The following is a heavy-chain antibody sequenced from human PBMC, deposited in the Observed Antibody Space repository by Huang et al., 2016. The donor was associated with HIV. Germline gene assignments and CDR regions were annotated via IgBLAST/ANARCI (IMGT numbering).Heavy chain of an antibody. V-gene: IGHV3-74*01. J-gene: IGHJ6*02. Sequence: DVQLVESGGDIVQPGGSLRLSCAASGGTFDKYWMNWVRQAPGKGLVGVARINSDGSSANYADFVKGRFTISRDNAQKVLYLEMNSLRGDDAGVYYCARAKGTASTTYFYYFGLDVWGQGTTVTVSS. CDR2: INSDGSSA. D-gene: IGHD1-26*01. CDR1: GGTFDKYW. CDR3: ARAKGTASTTYFYYFGLDV.